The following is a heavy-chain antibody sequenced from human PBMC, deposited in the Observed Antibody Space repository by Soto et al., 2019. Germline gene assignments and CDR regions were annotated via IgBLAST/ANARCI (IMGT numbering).Heavy chain of an antibody. CDR2: IVVGSGNT. CDR3: AADPSYYDSSCYYPGAFDI. V-gene: IGHV1-58*01. CDR1: GFTFTSSA. Sequence: QMQLVQSGPEVKKPGTSVKVSCKASGFTFTSSAVQWVRQARGQRLEWIGWIVVGSGNTNYAQKFQERVTITRDMSTSTAYMELRSLRSEDTGVYYCAADPSYYDSSCYYPGAFDIWGQGTMVTVSS. J-gene: IGHJ3*02. D-gene: IGHD3-22*01.